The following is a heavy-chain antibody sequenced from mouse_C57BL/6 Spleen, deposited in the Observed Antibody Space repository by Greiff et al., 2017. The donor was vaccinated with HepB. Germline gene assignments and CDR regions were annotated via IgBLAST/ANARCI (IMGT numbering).Heavy chain of an antibody. J-gene: IGHJ1*03. CDR3: ASFFTTVVATRGYFDV. D-gene: IGHD1-1*01. CDR1: GYTFTSYW. Sequence: QVQLQQPGAELVKPGASVKLSCKASGYTFTSYWMHWVKQRPGRGLEWIGRIDPNSGGTKYNEKFKSKATLTVDKPSSTAYMQLSSLTAEDSAVYYGASFFTTVVATRGYFDVWGTGTTVTVSS. V-gene: IGHV1-72*01. CDR2: IDPNSGGT.